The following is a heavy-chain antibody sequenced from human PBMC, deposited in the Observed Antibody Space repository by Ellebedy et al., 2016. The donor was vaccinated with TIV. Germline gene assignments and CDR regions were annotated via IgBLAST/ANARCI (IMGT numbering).Heavy chain of an antibody. CDR2: ISGYNGDT. J-gene: IGHJ5*02. Sequence: ASVKVSCKASGYTFTKHGISWVRQAPGQGLEWMGWISGYNGDTNYAQKFQGRVTMTIDTFASTAYMELRSLRSDDTAMYFCARGFYEKFNPWGQGTLVTVSS. D-gene: IGHD2/OR15-2a*01. V-gene: IGHV1-18*01. CDR3: ARGFYEKFNP. CDR1: GYTFTKHG.